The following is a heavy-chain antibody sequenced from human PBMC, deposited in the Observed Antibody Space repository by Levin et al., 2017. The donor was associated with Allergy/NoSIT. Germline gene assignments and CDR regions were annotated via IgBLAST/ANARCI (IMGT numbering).Heavy chain of an antibody. V-gene: IGHV3-9*01. CDR1: GFTFDDYA. J-gene: IGHJ4*02. CDR3: AKANFDWLLYLDY. CDR2: ISWNSGSI. D-gene: IGHD3-9*01. Sequence: GGSLRLSCAASGFTFDDYAMHWVRQAPGKGLEWVSGISWNSGSIGYADSVKGRFTISRDNAKNSLYLQMNSLRAEDTALYYCAKANFDWLLYLDYWGQGTLVTVSS.